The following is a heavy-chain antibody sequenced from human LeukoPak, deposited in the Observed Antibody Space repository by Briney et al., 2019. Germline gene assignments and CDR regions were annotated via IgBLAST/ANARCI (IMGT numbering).Heavy chain of an antibody. V-gene: IGHV3-7*01. D-gene: IGHD1-26*01. Sequence: PGGSLRLSCAASGFTFSRFWMSWVRQAPDKGLEWVANINEDGSEAYYVDSVKGRFTISRDNPKNSVSLQMSSLRAEDTALYYCARREWLRHERTGYYAFDAWGQGTLVTVSS. CDR1: GFTFSRFW. CDR3: ARREWLRHERTGYYAFDA. CDR2: INEDGSEA. J-gene: IGHJ5*02.